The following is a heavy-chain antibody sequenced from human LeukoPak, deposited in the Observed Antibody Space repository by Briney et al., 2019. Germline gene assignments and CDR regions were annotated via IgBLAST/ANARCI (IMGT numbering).Heavy chain of an antibody. CDR1: GGSFSGYY. D-gene: IGHD5-12*01. J-gene: IGHJ4*02. CDR3: ARGISIVATKN. Sequence: SETLSLTCAVYGGSFSGYYWSWIRQPPGKGLEWIGEINHSGSTNYNPSLKSRVTISVDTSKNQFSLKLSSVTAADTAVYYCARGISIVATKNWGQGTLVTVSS. CDR2: INHSGST. V-gene: IGHV4-34*01.